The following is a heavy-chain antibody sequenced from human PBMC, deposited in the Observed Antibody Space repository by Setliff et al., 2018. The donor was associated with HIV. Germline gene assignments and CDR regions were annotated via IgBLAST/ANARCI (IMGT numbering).Heavy chain of an antibody. V-gene: IGHV1-2*02. CDR2: INPNTGGT. D-gene: IGHD5-12*01. J-gene: IGHJ4*02. CDR1: GYSFTGYY. Sequence: ASVKVSCKASGYSFTGYYMHWVRQTPGQGLEWVGWINPNTGGTQYAQRFQGRVTVTRDTPCTTVYMEMKSLRSDDTAIYYCARDNRTGYSGGWPLDYWGQGTLVTVSS. CDR3: ARDNRTGYSGGWPLDY.